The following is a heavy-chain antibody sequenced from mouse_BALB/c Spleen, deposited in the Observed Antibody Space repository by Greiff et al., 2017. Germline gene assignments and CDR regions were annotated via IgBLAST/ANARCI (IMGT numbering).Heavy chain of an antibody. CDR3: AREGDKVDY. CDR1: GYSITSGYY. J-gene: IGHJ2*01. Sequence: EVQLQQSGPGLVKPSQSLSLTCSVTGYSITSGYYWNWIRQFPGNKLEWMGYISYDGSNNYNPSLKNRISITRDTSKNQFFLKLNSVTTEDTATYYCAREGDKVDYWGQGTTLTVSS. D-gene: IGHD3-3*01. CDR2: ISYDGSN. V-gene: IGHV3-6*02.